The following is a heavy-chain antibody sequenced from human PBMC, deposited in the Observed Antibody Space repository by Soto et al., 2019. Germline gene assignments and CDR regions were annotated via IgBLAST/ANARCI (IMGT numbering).Heavy chain of an antibody. J-gene: IGHJ4*02. Sequence: GASVKVSCKASGYTFTSYAMHWVRQAPGQRLEWMGWINAGNGNTKYSQKFQSRVTITRDTSASTAYMELSSLRSEDTAVYYCARESRARYSSSWYFDYWGQGTLVTVSS. CDR2: INAGNGNT. CDR3: ARESRARYSSSWYFDY. D-gene: IGHD6-13*01. V-gene: IGHV1-3*01. CDR1: GYTFTSYA.